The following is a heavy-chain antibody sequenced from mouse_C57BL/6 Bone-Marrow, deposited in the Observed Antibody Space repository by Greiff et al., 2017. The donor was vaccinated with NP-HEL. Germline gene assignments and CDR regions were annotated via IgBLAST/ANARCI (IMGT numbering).Heavy chain of an antibody. D-gene: IGHD1-1*01. J-gene: IGHJ2*01. V-gene: IGHV1-69*01. CDR3: ARGSTVDYFDY. CDR2: IDPTDSYT. CDR1: GYTFTSYW. Sequence: QVQLQQPGPELVMPGASVKLSCKASGYTFTSYWMHWVKQRPGQGLEWIGEIDPTDSYTNYNQKFKGKSTLTVDKSSSTAYMQLSSLTSEDSAVYYCARGSTVDYFDYWGQGTALTVSS.